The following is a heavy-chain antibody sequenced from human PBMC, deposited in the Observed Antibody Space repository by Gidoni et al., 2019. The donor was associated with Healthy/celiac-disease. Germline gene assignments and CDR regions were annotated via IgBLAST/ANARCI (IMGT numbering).Heavy chain of an antibody. J-gene: IGHJ4*02. CDR3: ARVGGSYYQLDY. D-gene: IGHD1-26*01. CDR2: ISSSSSYI. CDR1: GFTFSSYS. Sequence: EVQLVESGGGLVKPGGSLRLSCAASGFTFSSYSMNWVRQASGKGLEWVSSISSSSSYIYYADSVKGRFTISRDNAKNSLYLQMNSLRAEDTAVYYCARVGGSYYQLDYWGQGTLVTVSS. V-gene: IGHV3-21*01.